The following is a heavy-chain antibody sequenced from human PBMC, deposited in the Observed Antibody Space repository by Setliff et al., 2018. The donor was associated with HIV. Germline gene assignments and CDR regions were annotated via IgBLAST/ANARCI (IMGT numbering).Heavy chain of an antibody. J-gene: IGHJ4*02. D-gene: IGHD1-1*01. CDR1: GGSMSRFY. CDR2: VYSTGSI. Sequence: SETLSLTCTVSGGSMSRFYWTWIRQPPGKGLEWIGFVYSTGSINYSPSFRGRLTISLDTSKNQFSLHLTSVTAADTAVYYCARAEGDAYNSLPYFDSWGPGALVTVSS. CDR3: ARAEGDAYNSLPYFDS. V-gene: IGHV4-59*01.